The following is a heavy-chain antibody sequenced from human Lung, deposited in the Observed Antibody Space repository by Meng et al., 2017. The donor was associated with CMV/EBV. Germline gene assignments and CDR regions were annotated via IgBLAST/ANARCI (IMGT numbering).Heavy chain of an antibody. D-gene: IGHD1-26*01. V-gene: IGHV1-18*01. J-gene: IGHJ4*02. CDR1: GYTFTNYG. CDR3: ARVEVGITSGDY. Sequence: LVQSGGEGKKPGASVKVSCKASGYTFTNYGLTWVRQVPGQGLEWMGWINAYNGDTNYAQTLQGRVTMTTDTSTSTAYVELRSLRSDDTAVYYCARVEVGITSGDYWGQGTLVTVSS. CDR2: INAYNGDT.